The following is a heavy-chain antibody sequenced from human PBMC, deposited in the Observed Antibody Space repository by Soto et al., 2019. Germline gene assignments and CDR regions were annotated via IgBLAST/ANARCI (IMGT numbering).Heavy chain of an antibody. V-gene: IGHV1-69*13. D-gene: IGHD6-19*01. Sequence: SVKVSCKASGGTFSSYAISWVRQAPGQGLEWMGGIIPIFGTANYAQKFQGRVTITADESTSTAYMELSSLRSEDTAVYYCARDLGAYSSGWYYYYGMDVWGQGTTVTVSS. CDR3: ARDLGAYSSGWYYYYGMDV. CDR1: GGTFSSYA. J-gene: IGHJ6*02. CDR2: IIPIFGTA.